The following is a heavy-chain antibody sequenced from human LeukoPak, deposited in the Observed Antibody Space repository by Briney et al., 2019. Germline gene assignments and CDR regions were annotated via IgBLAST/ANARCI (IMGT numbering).Heavy chain of an antibody. CDR1: GFTFSSYW. J-gene: IGHJ4*02. CDR2: IDTDGSST. Sequence: GGSLRLSCAASGFTFSSYWMHWVRQAPGKGLVWVSRIDTDGSSTSYADSVKGRFTISRDNAKNTLYLQMSSLRAENTAVYYCILAAAGTEFDSWGQGSLVTVSS. D-gene: IGHD6-13*01. CDR3: ILAAAGTEFDS. V-gene: IGHV3-74*01.